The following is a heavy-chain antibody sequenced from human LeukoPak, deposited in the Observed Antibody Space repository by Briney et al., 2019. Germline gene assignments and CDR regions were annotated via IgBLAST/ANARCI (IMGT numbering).Heavy chain of an antibody. CDR3: ARFLAAAGPYNWFDP. J-gene: IGHJ5*02. CDR1: GVSISSYY. Sequence: PSETLSLTCSVSGVSISSYYWSWIRQPPGKGLEWIGYIYYSGSTNYNPSLKSRVTISVDTSKNQFSLKLSSVTAADTAVYYCARFLAAAGPYNWFDPWGQGTLVTVSS. V-gene: IGHV4-59*01. D-gene: IGHD6-13*01. CDR2: IYYSGST.